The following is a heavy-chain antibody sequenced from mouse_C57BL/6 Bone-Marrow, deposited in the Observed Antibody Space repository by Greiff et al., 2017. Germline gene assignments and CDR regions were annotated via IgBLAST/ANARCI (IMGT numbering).Heavy chain of an antibody. D-gene: IGHD1-1*01. CDR1: GYAFSSYW. J-gene: IGHJ4*01. V-gene: IGHV1-80*01. Sequence: VQLQQSGAELVKPGASVKISCKASGYAFSSYWMNWVKQRPGKGLEWIGQIYPGDGDTNYNGKFKGKATLTADKSSSTAYMQLSSLTSEDSAVYFCANYYGSSPSYYAMDYWGQGTSVTVSS. CDR2: IYPGDGDT. CDR3: ANYYGSSPSYYAMDY.